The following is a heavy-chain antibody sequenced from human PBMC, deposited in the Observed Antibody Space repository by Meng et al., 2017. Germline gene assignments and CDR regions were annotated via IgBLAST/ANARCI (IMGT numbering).Heavy chain of an antibody. CDR1: GFTFSSYE. CDR2: ISSSGSTI. Sequence: GGSLRLSCAASGFTFSSYEMNWVRQAPGKGLEWVSYISSSGSTIYYADSVKGRFTISRDNAKNSLYLQMNSLRAEDTAVYYCARLTVAGNRDYYYGMDVWGQGTTVTVSS. V-gene: IGHV3-48*03. D-gene: IGHD6-19*01. J-gene: IGHJ6*02. CDR3: ARLTVAGNRDYYYGMDV.